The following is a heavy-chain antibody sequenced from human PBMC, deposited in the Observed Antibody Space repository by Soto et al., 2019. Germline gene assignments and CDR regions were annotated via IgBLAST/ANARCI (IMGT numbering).Heavy chain of an antibody. D-gene: IGHD6-13*01. CDR3: ARTHSSSWYEFGYYYYGMDV. CDR2: ISYDGSNK. V-gene: IGHV3-30-3*01. J-gene: IGHJ6*02. Sequence: GGSLRLSCAASGFTFSSYAMHWVRQAPGKGLEWVAVISYDGSNKYYADSVKGRFTISRDNSKNTLYLQMNSLRAEDTAVYYCARTHSSSWYEFGYYYYGMDVWGQGTTVTVSS. CDR1: GFTFSSYA.